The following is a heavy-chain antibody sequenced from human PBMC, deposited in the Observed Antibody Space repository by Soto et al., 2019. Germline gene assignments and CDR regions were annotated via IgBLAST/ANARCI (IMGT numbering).Heavy chain of an antibody. J-gene: IGHJ6*02. D-gene: IGHD5-12*01. CDR3: ARGDIVAIFGMDV. Sequence: QVQLVQSGAEVKKPGASVKVSCKASGYTFTSYYMHWVRQAPGQWLEWMGIINPSGGSTTYAQKFQGRVTMTMDTSTSTVYMELSSLRSEDTAVYYCARGDIVAIFGMDVWGQGTTVTVSS. CDR1: GYTFTSYY. V-gene: IGHV1-46*01. CDR2: INPSGGST.